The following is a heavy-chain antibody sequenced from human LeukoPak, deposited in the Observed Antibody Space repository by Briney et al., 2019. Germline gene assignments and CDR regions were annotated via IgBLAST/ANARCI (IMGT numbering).Heavy chain of an antibody. CDR1: GFTFSNYW. CDR3: ARALDSSSSRYQAFEE. CDR2: IKQDESEK. V-gene: IGHV3-7*01. J-gene: IGHJ4*02. D-gene: IGHD2-2*01. Sequence: GGSLRLSCSASGFTFSNYWMSWVRQAPGKGLEWVASIKQDESEKYYVESVKGRFTISRDNAKSSLYLQMNSLRAEDTAVYYCARALDSSSSRYQAFEEWGQGTLVTVSS.